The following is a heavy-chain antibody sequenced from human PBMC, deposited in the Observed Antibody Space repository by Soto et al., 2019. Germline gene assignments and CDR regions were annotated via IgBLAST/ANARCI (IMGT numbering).Heavy chain of an antibody. CDR2: ISGSGGST. V-gene: IGHV3-23*01. CDR1: GFTFSSYA. J-gene: IGHJ4*02. D-gene: IGHD6-13*01. CDR3: AKAEYPNRGYFDY. Sequence: HPGGSLRLSFAASGFTFSSYAMSWVRQAPGKGLEWVSAISGSGGSTYYADSVKGRFTISRDNSKNTLYLQMNSLRAEDTAVYYCAKAEYPNRGYFDYWGQGTLVTVSS.